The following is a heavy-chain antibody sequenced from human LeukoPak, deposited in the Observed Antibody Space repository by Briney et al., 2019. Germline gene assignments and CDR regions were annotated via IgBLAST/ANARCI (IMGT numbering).Heavy chain of an antibody. J-gene: IGHJ4*02. CDR3: ANLPETGYYYDSSGYPEDY. Sequence: GGSLRLSCAASGFTFSSYGMHWVRQAPGKGLEWVAVISYDGSNKYYADSVKGRFTISRDNSKNTLYLQMNSLRAEDTAVYYCANLPETGYYYDSSGYPEDYWGQGTLVTVSS. CDR2: ISYDGSNK. V-gene: IGHV3-30*18. D-gene: IGHD3-22*01. CDR1: GFTFSSYG.